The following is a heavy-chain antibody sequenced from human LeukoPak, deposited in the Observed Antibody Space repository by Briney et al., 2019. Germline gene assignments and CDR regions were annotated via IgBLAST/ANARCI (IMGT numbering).Heavy chain of an antibody. CDR1: GFTFSSYA. CDR2: ISGSGGST. Sequence: GASLRLSCAASGFTFSSYAMSWVRQAPGKGLEWVSAISGSGGSTYYADSVKGRFTISRDNSKNTLYLQMNSLRAEDTAVYYCAKENYDFWSGYYTPSGVDVWGQGTTVTVSS. J-gene: IGHJ6*02. V-gene: IGHV3-23*01. CDR3: AKENYDFWSGYYTPSGVDV. D-gene: IGHD3-3*01.